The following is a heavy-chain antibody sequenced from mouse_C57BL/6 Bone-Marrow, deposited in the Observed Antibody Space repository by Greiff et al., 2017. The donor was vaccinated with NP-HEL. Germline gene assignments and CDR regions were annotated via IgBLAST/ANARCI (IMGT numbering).Heavy chain of an antibody. CDR1: GYTFTDYT. J-gene: IGHJ4*01. CDR2: IYPRDGST. D-gene: IGHD2-4*01. Sequence: VQLQQSDAELVKPGASVKISCKASGYTFTDYTIHWMKQRPEQGLEWIGYIYPRDGSTKYNEKFKGKATLTADKSSSTAYMQLNSLTSEDSAVYFCARREIYCDYDKAMDDWGKGTSVTVSS. V-gene: IGHV1-78*01. CDR3: ARREIYCDYDKAMDD.